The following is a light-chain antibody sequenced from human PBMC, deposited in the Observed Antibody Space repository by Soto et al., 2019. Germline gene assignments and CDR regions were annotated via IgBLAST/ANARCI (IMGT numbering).Light chain of an antibody. J-gene: IGKJ3*01. V-gene: IGKV3-20*01. CDR2: GAS. CDR1: QTVIRNY. Sequence: EIVLTQSPDTLSLSPGERATLSFSASQTVIRNYLAWHQQKPGQTPRLLVYGASTRATGIPDRFSGSGSGTDFTLTISRLEPEDFAVYYCHQYGLSPPYTFGPGTKVDIK. CDR3: HQYGLSPPYT.